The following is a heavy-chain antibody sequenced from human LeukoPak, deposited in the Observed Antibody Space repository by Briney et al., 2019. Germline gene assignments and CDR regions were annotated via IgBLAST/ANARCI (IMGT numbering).Heavy chain of an antibody. CDR2: ISTSGST. V-gene: IGHV4-61*02. CDR3: ARGSGAVAY. J-gene: IGHJ4*02. Sequence: PSQTLSLTCTVSGGSISSGTYYWRWIRQPAGKGLEWIGRISTSGSTDYNPSLESRVTISVDTSKNQFSLKLSSVTAADTAVYYCARGSGAVAYWGQGTLVTVSS. CDR1: GGSISSGTYY. D-gene: IGHD6-19*01.